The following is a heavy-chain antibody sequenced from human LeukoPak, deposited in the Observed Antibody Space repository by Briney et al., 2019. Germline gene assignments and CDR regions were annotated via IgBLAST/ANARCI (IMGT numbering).Heavy chain of an antibody. D-gene: IGHD6-6*01. CDR1: GGSISSSSYY. CDR3: ARVVGAYSSSSNIWYYYYYYMDV. CDR2: IYYSGST. V-gene: IGHV4-39*07. Sequence: SETLSLTCTVSGGSISSSSYYWGWIRQPPGKGLEWIGSIYYSGSTYYNPSLKSRVTISVDTSKNQFSLKLSSVTAADTAVYYCARVVGAYSSSSNIWYYYYYYMDVWGKGTTVTVSS. J-gene: IGHJ6*03.